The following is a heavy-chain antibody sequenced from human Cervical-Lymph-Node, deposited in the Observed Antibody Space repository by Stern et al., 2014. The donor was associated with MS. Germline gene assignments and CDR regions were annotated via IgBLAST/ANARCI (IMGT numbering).Heavy chain of an antibody. CDR3: AREAYDSTGSYYFDY. D-gene: IGHD3-22*01. J-gene: IGHJ4*02. Sequence: VQLVESGPGLVKPSQTLSLTCTVSGGSISSGGYYWSWIRQHPGKGLEWIGYIYYSGSTYYNPSLKSRVTISVDTSKNQFSLKLSSVTAADTAVYYCAREAYDSTGSYYFDYWGQGTLVTVSS. V-gene: IGHV4-31*03. CDR2: IYYSGST. CDR1: GGSISSGGYY.